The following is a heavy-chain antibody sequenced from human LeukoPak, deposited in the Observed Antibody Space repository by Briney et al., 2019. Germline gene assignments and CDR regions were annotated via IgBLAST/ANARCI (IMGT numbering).Heavy chain of an antibody. J-gene: IGHJ3*02. CDR1: SGSISTYY. D-gene: IGHD6-6*01. CDR3: ASSSSFRDAFDI. CDR2: IYYSGST. Sequence: SETLSLTCTVSSGSISTYYWSWIRQPPGKGLEWIGYIYYSGSTTYNPSLKSRVTISMDTSKNQFPLKLSSVTAADTAVYYCASSSSFRDAFDIWGQGTMVTVSS. V-gene: IGHV4-59*01.